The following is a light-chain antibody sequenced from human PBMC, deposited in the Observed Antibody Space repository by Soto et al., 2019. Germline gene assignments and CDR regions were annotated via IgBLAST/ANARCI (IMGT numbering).Light chain of an antibody. J-gene: IGKJ2*01. V-gene: IGKV3-20*01. CDR1: RSFASSY. CDR2: AAS. Sequence: EIVLTQSPGTLSFSPGERATLSCRASRSFASSYLAWYQRKPGQSPRLLIYAASNRATGIPGRFTGSGSGTDFTLTISRVEPEDCAVYYCQHYGPSTPYTFGQGTKVEIK. CDR3: QHYGPSTPYT.